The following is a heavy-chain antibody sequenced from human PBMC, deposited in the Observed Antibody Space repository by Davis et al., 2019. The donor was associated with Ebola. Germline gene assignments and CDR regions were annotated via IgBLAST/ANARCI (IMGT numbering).Heavy chain of an antibody. D-gene: IGHD3-22*01. CDR2: ISSSSSYI. CDR1: VITFSSYA. CDR3: TISSVIDY. V-gene: IGHV3-21*04. J-gene: IGHJ4*02. Sequence: PGGSLRLSCTDSVITFSSYAMTWVRQAPGKGLEWVSSISSSSSYIYYADSVKGRFTISRDNAKNSLYLQMNSLKTEDTAVYYCTISSVIDYWGQGTLVTVSS.